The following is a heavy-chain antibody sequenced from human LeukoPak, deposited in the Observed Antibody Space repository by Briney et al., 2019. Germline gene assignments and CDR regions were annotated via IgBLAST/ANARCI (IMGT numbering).Heavy chain of an antibody. J-gene: IGHJ4*02. CDR2: ISASDSST. V-gene: IGHV3-23*01. CDR1: GFTFSSYA. D-gene: IGHD1-26*01. Sequence: GGSLRLSCAASGFTFSSYAMSWVRQAPGKGLEWVSVISASDSSTYYAVSVKGRFSISRDNSKNTLYLQMNNLKAEDTAIYYCAKLPNAGSYFYYWGQGTLVTVSS. CDR3: AKLPNAGSYFYY.